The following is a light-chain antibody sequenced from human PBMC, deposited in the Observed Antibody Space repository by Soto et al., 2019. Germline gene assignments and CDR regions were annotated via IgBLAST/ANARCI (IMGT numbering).Light chain of an antibody. CDR3: KQSYSVHLT. CDR1: QSISTY. J-gene: IGKJ1*01. CDR2: DAS. Sequence: DIQMTQSPSSLAASVGARVTITCRASQSISTYLNWYQQKPEKAPKVLIFDASRLQSGDASRFSSSGSGTDFTLTINNLQPEDCASDYCKQSYSVHLTFRQDNKMQVK. V-gene: IGKV1-39*01.